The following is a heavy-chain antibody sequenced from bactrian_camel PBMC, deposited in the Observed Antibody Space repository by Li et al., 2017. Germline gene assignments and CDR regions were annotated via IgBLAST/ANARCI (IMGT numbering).Heavy chain of an antibody. J-gene: IGHJ4*01. Sequence: QVQLVESGGGSVQTGGSLRLSCAASGEGFGRYCMAWFRQAPGKEREGVASITRIHGGTAYADSVKGRFIISRDNTKNTWYLQMNILKPEDTAMYYCAAKSGMWYGSCRAQLPRGFWGQGTQVTVS. CDR2: ITRIHGGT. D-gene: IGHD2*01. CDR3: AAKSGMWYGSCRAQLPRGF. V-gene: IGHV3S68*01. CDR1: GEGFGRYC.